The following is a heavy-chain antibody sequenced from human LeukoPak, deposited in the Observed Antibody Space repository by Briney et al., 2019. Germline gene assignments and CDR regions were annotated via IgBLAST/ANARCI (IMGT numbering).Heavy chain of an antibody. CDR2: INPSGGST. Sequence: ASVKVSCKASGYTFTSYYMHWVRQAPGQGLEWMGIINPSGGSTSYAQKFQGRVTMTRDTSTSTVYMELSSLRSEDTAVYYCARDRRDYYASSGYYYPLAYWGQGTLVTVSS. D-gene: IGHD3-22*01. V-gene: IGHV1-46*01. J-gene: IGHJ4*02. CDR1: GYTFTSYY. CDR3: ARDRRDYYASSGYYYPLAY.